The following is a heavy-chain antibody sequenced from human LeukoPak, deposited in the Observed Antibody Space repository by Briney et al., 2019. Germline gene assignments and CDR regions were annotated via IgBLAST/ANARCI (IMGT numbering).Heavy chain of an antibody. J-gene: IGHJ4*02. V-gene: IGHV4-34*01. D-gene: IGHD7-27*01. Sequence: SETLSLTCVVYGGSFSGFYWSWVRQPPGKGLEWIGEINHSGSTNYNPSLKSRVTISVDTSKNQFSLNLTSVTAADTAVYYCASNTGTVFDYWGQGVLVTVSS. CDR3: ASNTGTVFDY. CDR2: INHSGST. CDR1: GGSFSGFY.